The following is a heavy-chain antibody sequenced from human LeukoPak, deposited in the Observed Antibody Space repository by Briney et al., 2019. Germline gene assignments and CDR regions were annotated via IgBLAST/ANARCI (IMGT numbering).Heavy chain of an antibody. CDR1: GYXFTSYG. CDR3: ARGGGSGTYYTWFDP. D-gene: IGHD3-10*01. J-gene: IGHJ5*02. V-gene: IGHV1-18*01. Sequence: ASVKVSCMASGYXFTSYGISWVRQAPGQGLEWVGWISVYSGNTDYAQRLQGRVTMTTDTSTSTAYMELRSLRSDDTAVYYCARGGGSGTYYTWFDPWGQGTLVTVSS. CDR2: ISVYSGNT.